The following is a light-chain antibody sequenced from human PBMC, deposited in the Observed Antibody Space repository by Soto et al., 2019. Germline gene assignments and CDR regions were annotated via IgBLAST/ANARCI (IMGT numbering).Light chain of an antibody. V-gene: IGKV1-39*01. Sequence: DIQMTQSPSSLSASVGDRVTITCRASQSVDVYLHWYQKKEGKAPKLLIYAASSLQSGVPSRFSGSGSGTNFTLTISGLQPEYFATYYCQQTYTTPLFGQGTRL. CDR3: QQTYTTPL. CDR1: QSVDVY. CDR2: AAS. J-gene: IGKJ5*01.